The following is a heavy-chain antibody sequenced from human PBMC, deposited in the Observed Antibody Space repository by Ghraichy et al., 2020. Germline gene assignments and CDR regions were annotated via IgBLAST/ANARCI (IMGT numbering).Heavy chain of an antibody. CDR3: ARGRRWLAPPDHY. Sequence: SPTLSLSCTVSGGSISSSSYYWGWIRQPPGKGLEWIGSIYYSGSTYYNPSLKSRVTISVDTSKNQFSLKLSSVTAADTAVYYCARGRRWLAPPDHYWGQGTLVTVSS. J-gene: IGHJ4*02. CDR1: GGSISSSSYY. V-gene: IGHV4-39*07. D-gene: IGHD6-19*01. CDR2: IYYSGST.